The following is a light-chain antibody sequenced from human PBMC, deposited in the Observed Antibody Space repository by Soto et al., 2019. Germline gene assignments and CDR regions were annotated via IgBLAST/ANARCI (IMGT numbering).Light chain of an antibody. V-gene: IGKV3-11*01. J-gene: IGKJ5*01. CDR3: QQCSNLPLIT. CDR2: DVS. CDR1: QTVGSN. Sequence: EIVLTQSPATLSVSPGQRAALSCRASQTVGSNLAWYQQKPGQAPRLLIYDVSNRATGIPARFSGSGSGTDFTLTISSLEPEDFAFYYCQQCSNLPLITFGQGTRLEIK.